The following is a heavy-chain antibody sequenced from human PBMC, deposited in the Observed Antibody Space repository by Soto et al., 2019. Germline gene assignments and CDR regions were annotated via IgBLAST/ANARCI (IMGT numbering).Heavy chain of an antibody. D-gene: IGHD3-22*01. J-gene: IGHJ3*02. V-gene: IGHV3-66*01. CDR3: ARDPHDSSGSLDAFNI. CDR2: IYSGGST. Sequence: GGSLRLSCAASGFTVSTNYMSWVRQAPGKGLEWVSVIYSGGSTYYADSVKGRFTISRDNSKNTLYLQMISLRVDDTAVYYCARDPHDSSGSLDAFNIWGQGTMVTVSS. CDR1: GFTVSTNY.